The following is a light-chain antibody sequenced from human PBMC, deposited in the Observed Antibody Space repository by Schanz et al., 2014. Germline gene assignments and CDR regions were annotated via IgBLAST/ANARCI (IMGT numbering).Light chain of an antibody. CDR3: QQYGSSPPYT. CDR1: QSVSSN. J-gene: IGKJ2*01. Sequence: EIVMTQSPATLSASPGERATVSCRASQSVSSNLAWYQQKPGQAPRLLIYAASSRATGIPDRFSGSGSGTDFTLTISRLEPEDFAVYYCQQYGSSPPYTFGQGTKLEIK. CDR2: AAS. V-gene: IGKV3-20*01.